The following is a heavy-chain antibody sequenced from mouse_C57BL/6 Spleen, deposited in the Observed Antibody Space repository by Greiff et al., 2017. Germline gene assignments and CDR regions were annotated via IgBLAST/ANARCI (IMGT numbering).Heavy chain of an antibody. V-gene: IGHV1-69*01. J-gene: IGHJ2*01. Sequence: QVQLQQPGAELVMPGASVKLSCKASGYTFTSYWMHWVKQRPGQGLEWIGEIDPSDSYTNYNQQFKGKSTLTVDKSSSTAYMQLSSLTSEDSAVYYCARSCYGGQSRYFDYWGQGTTLTVSS. CDR2: IDPSDSYT. D-gene: IGHD1-1*02. CDR3: ARSCYGGQSRYFDY. CDR1: GYTFTSYW.